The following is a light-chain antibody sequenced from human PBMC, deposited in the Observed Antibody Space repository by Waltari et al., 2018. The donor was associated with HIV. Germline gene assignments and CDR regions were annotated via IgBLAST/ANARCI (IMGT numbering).Light chain of an antibody. CDR2: GNN. V-gene: IGLV1-40*01. CDR1: SSNIGAGYD. Sequence: QSVLTQPPSVSGAPGQRVTISCTGRSSNIGAGYDVHWYQQLPGTAPKLLIFGNNNRPAGVPDRFSGSKSGTSASLAITGLQAEDEADYYCQSYDSSLSGWLFGGGTKLTVL. J-gene: IGLJ3*02. CDR3: QSYDSSLSGWL.